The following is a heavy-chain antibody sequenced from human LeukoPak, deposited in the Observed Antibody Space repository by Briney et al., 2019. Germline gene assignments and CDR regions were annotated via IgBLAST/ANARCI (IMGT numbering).Heavy chain of an antibody. V-gene: IGHV3-48*01. CDR2: ISSSSSTI. CDR3: ARSSSGSRY. J-gene: IGHJ4*02. CDR1: GFTFSSYS. Sequence: GGSGRLSCAASGFTFSSYSMNWVRQAPGKGLEWVSYISSSSSTIYYADSVKGRFTISRDNAKNSLYLQMNSLRAEDTAVYYCARSSSGSRYWGQGTLVTVSS. D-gene: IGHD6-19*01.